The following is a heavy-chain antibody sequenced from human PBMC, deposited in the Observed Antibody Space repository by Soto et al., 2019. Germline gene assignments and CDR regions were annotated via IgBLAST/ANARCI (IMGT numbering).Heavy chain of an antibody. Sequence: SVKVSCKASGGTFNSYDINWVRQAPGQGLEWMGGIIPIVETPKYAQKFQGRVTITADESTNTVYMELSSLRAEDTAVYYCARGPDYYDSSGYFYWGQGTLVTVSS. CDR1: GGTFNSYD. V-gene: IGHV1-69*13. CDR2: IIPIVETP. CDR3: ARGPDYYDSSGYFY. D-gene: IGHD3-22*01. J-gene: IGHJ4*02.